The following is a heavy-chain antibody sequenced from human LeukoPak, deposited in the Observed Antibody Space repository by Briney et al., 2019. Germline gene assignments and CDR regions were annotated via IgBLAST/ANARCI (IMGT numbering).Heavy chain of an antibody. CDR2: IYYSGST. V-gene: IGHV4-39*07. CDR3: ARDAPGRFGELFGTAYYYYMDV. CDR1: GASISGTAYY. D-gene: IGHD3-10*01. J-gene: IGHJ6*03. Sequence: SETLSLTCTVSGASISGTAYYWGWVRQPPRKGLEWIGNIYYSGSTYYNASLQSRVTISIDTSKNQFSLKLSSVTAADTAVYYCARDAPGRFGELFGTAYYYYMDVWGKGTTVTISS.